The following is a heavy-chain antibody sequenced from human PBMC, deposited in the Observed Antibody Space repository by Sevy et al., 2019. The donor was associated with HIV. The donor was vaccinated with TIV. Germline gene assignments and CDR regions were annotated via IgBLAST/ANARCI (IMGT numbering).Heavy chain of an antibody. CDR2: IFPDDSDT. Sequence: GESLKISCQGSGYSFTSHWIGWVRHMPGKGLEWMGIIFPDDSDTRYSPSFQGQVTFSADKSINTAYLQWSSLKVSDTAMYYCATSRSGYFDSSGYYIYWGQGTLVTVSS. CDR3: ATSRSGYFDSSGYYIY. J-gene: IGHJ4*02. D-gene: IGHD3-22*01. CDR1: GYSFTSHW. V-gene: IGHV5-51*01.